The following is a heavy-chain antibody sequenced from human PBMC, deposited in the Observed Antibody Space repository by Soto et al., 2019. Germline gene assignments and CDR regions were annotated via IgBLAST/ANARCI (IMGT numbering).Heavy chain of an antibody. D-gene: IGHD6-19*01. Sequence: ASVKVSCKASGGTFSSYAISWVRQAPGQGLEWMGGIIPIFGTANYAQKFQGRVTITADESTSTAYMELSSLRSEDTAVYYCARGLGIAVAGDEIDYWDQGTLVTVSS. CDR3: ARGLGIAVAGDEIDY. CDR1: GGTFSSYA. V-gene: IGHV1-69*13. J-gene: IGHJ4*02. CDR2: IIPIFGTA.